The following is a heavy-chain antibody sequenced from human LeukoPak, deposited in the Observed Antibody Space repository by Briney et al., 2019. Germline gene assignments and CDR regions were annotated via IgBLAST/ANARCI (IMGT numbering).Heavy chain of an antibody. CDR3: ARDAPYSGSDEYFDY. CDR2: ISSSSSYI. Sequence: GGSLRLSCAASGFTFSSYSMNWVRQAPGKGLEWVSSISSSSSYIYYADSVKGRFTISRDNAKNSLYLQMNSLRAEDTAVYYCARDAPYSGSDEYFDYWGQGTLVTVSS. V-gene: IGHV3-21*01. CDR1: GFTFSSYS. J-gene: IGHJ4*02. D-gene: IGHD1-26*01.